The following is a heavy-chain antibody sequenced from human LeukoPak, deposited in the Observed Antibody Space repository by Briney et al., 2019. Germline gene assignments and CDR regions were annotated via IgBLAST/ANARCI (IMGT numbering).Heavy chain of an antibody. D-gene: IGHD4-17*01. V-gene: IGHV3-53*01. J-gene: IGHJ4*02. Sequence: ETLSLNCSVSGGSISSSTYYWGWIRQPPGKGVEWVSVIYSGGSTYYADSVKGRFTISRDNSKNTLYLQMNSLRAEDTAVYYCARASSVDYGDYVDYWGQGTLVTVSS. CDR2: IYSGGST. CDR1: GGSISSSTYY. CDR3: ARASSVDYGDYVDY.